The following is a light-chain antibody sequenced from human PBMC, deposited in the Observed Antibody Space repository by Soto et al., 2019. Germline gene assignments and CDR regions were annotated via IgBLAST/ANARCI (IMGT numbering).Light chain of an antibody. CDR1: SSDVGGYNH. CDR3: TSYTTSSTWV. CDR2: DVS. J-gene: IGLJ3*02. V-gene: IGLV2-14*01. Sequence: QSALTQPASVSGSPGQSITISCTGTSSDVGGYNHVSWYQQHPGKVPKLMIYDVSNRPSGVSNRFSGSKSGNTASLNISGLQAEDEADYYCTSYTTSSTWVFGGGTQLTVL.